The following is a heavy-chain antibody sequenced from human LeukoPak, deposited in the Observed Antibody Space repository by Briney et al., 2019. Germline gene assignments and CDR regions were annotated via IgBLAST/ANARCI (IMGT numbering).Heavy chain of an antibody. Sequence: GGSLRLSCAASGFTFSSYAMSWVRQAPGKGLEWVSAISGSGGSTYYADSVRGRFTISRDNSKNTLYLQMNSLRAEDTAVYFCAKGRQWLAGGSPFDPWGQGTLVTVSS. CDR1: GFTFSSYA. CDR3: AKGRQWLAGGSPFDP. J-gene: IGHJ5*02. D-gene: IGHD6-19*01. CDR2: ISGSGGST. V-gene: IGHV3-23*01.